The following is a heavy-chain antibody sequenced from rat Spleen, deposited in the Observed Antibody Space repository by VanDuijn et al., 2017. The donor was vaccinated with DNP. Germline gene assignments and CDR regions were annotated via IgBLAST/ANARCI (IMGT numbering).Heavy chain of an antibody. Sequence: EVQLVESGGGLVQPGRSLKLSCAASGFTFSDYSMAWVLQAPKQGLEWVASINPDGGSTHYRDSVKGRFTISRDNTENTVYLQMNSLRSEDTATYYCARVQLGYYALDAWGQGTSVTVSS. CDR2: INPDGGST. CDR1: GFTFSDYS. D-gene: IGHD5-1*01. J-gene: IGHJ4*01. V-gene: IGHV5-7*01. CDR3: ARVQLGYYALDA.